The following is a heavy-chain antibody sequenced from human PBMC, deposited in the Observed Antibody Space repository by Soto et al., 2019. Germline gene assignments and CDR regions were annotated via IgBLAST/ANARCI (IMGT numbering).Heavy chain of an antibody. V-gene: IGHV3-23*01. CDR1: GFTFSNDG. Sequence: EVQLLESGGGLVQPWGSLSLSCAATGFTFSNDGMSWYRQAPGKGLEWVSAISGSGAATNYADSVTGRFTISRDNSKISLFLQMKRLRAAATAVYYCAKGSPDSRGYLFSFDYCGQGTLGTVSS. CDR3: AKGSPDSRGYLFSFDY. D-gene: IGHD3-22*01. J-gene: IGHJ4*02. CDR2: ISGSGAAT.